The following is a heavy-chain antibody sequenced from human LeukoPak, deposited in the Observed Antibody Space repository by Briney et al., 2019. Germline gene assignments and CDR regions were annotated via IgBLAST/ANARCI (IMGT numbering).Heavy chain of an antibody. J-gene: IGHJ4*02. CDR3: AESTAPRRLFDY. D-gene: IGHD6-6*01. CDR2: INNTGGT. CDR1: GGSFSGYY. Sequence: SETLSLTCTVYGGSFSGYYWSWIRQAPGKGQEWIGEINNTGGTNYNASLKSRVTISADTSKNQFSLRLNSVTAADTAVYYCAESTAPRRLFDYWGQGTLVTVSS. V-gene: IGHV4-34*01.